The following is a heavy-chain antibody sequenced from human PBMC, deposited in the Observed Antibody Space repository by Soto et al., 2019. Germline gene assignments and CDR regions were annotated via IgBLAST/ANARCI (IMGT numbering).Heavy chain of an antibody. CDR2: IYYSGST. CDR3: ARGGEYSGYASWAPFDY. V-gene: IGHV4-59*01. Sequence: PSESLDLSCTVSGGSICSYDGGGIRQPTGKGLEWIGYIYYSGSTNYNPSLKSRVTISVDTSKNQFSLKLSSVTAADTAVYYCARGGEYSGYASWAPFDYWGQGTLVTVSS. CDR1: GGSICSYD. J-gene: IGHJ4*02. D-gene: IGHD5-12*01.